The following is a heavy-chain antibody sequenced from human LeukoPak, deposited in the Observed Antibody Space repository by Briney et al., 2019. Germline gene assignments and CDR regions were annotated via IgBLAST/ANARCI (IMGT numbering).Heavy chain of an antibody. D-gene: IGHD3-22*01. CDR2: TYYRSKWYN. CDR1: GDSVSSNSAA. J-gene: IGHJ4*02. V-gene: IGHV6-1*01. CDR3: ARSRGRAYDSSGYYDYFDY. Sequence: SQTLSLTCAISGDSVSSNSAAWNWIRQSPSRGLEWLGRTYYRSKWYNDYAVSVKSRITINPDTSKNQFSLQLNSVTPEDTAVYYCARSRGRAYDSSGYYDYFDYWGQGTLVTVSS.